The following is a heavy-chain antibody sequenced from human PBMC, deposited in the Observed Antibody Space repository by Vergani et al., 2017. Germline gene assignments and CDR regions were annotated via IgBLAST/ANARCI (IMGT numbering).Heavy chain of an antibody. V-gene: IGHV5-51*01. D-gene: IGHD6-19*01. CDR2: IYPGDSDT. CDR1: GYSFTSYW. CDR3: ARDRDSSGWLLKEFDY. Sequence: EVQLVQSGAEVKKPGESLKISCKGSGYSFTSYWIGWVRQMPGKGLEWMGIIYPGDSDTRYSPSFQGQVTISADKSISTAYLQWSSLKASDTAMYYCARDRDSSGWLLKEFDYWGQGTLVTVSS. J-gene: IGHJ4*02.